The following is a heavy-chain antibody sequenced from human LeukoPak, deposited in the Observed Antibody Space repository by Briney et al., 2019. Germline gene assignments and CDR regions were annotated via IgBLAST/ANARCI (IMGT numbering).Heavy chain of an antibody. CDR2: INSDGSST. CDR1: AFTFSTYW. J-gene: IGHJ2*01. CDR3: ARVRDGYNHWYFDL. D-gene: IGHD5-24*01. Sequence: TGGSLRLSCAASAFTFSTYWMHWVRQAPGKGLVWVSRINSDGSSTSYADSVKGRFTISRDNAKNTLYVQMNSLRAEDTAVYYCARVRDGYNHWYFDLWGRGTLVTVSS. V-gene: IGHV3-74*01.